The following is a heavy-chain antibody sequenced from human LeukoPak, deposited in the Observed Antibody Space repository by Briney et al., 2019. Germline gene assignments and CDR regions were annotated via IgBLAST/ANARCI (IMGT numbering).Heavy chain of an antibody. CDR2: IYHSGST. CDR3: ARGPPDFYNSGSYYNGYNWFDS. J-gene: IGHJ5*01. CDR1: GGSFSGYY. Sequence: SETLSLTCAVYGGSFSGYYWSWIRQPPGKGLEWIGSIYHSGSTYYNPSLKSRVTISADTSKNQFSLTLTSVTAADTAVYYCARGPPDFYNSGSYYNGYNWFDSWGQGTLVTVSS. D-gene: IGHD3-10*01. V-gene: IGHV4-34*01.